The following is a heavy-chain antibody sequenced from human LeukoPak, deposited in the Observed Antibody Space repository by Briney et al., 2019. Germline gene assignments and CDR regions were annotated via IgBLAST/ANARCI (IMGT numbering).Heavy chain of an antibody. D-gene: IGHD4-17*01. V-gene: IGHV3-74*01. CDR2: INSDGSST. CDR1: GFTFSSYW. CDR3: ARLYDYGDTTRGY. Sequence: PGGSLRLSCAASGFTFSSYWMHWVRRAPGKGLVWVSRINSDGSSTSYADSVKGRFTISRDNAKNTLYLQMNSLRAEDTAVYYCARLYDYGDTTRGYWGQGTLVTVSS. J-gene: IGHJ4*02.